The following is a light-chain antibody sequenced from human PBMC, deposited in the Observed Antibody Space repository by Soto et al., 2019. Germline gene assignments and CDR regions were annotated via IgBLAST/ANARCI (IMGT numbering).Light chain of an antibody. Sequence: QSVLTQPPSVSAAPGQKVTISCSGSSSNIGGNSVSWYQQLPGTAPKLLIYSDDQRPSGVPDRFSGSRSGSSASLAISGLQSGDEADYYCASWEDSLNGWVIGGGTKVTVL. CDR3: ASWEDSLNGWV. CDR2: SDD. CDR1: SSNIGGNS. V-gene: IGLV1-44*01. J-gene: IGLJ3*02.